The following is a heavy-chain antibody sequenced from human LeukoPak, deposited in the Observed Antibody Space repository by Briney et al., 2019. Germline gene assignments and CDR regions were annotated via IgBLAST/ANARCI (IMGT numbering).Heavy chain of an antibody. J-gene: IGHJ3*02. V-gene: IGHV1-18*01. D-gene: IGHD3-10*01. CDR2: ISAYNGNT. CDR1: GYTFTNYA. Sequence: GASVKVSCKASGYTFTNYAMNWVRQAPGQGLEWMGWISAYNGNTNYAQKLQGRVTMTTDTSTSTAYMELRSLRSDDTAVYYCASHTHQLLWFGESVGAFDIWGQGTMVTVSS. CDR3: ASHTHQLLWFGESVGAFDI.